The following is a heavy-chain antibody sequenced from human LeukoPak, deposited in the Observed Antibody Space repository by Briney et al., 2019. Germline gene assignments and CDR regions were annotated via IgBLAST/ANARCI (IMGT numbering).Heavy chain of an antibody. CDR2: IYHSGSA. V-gene: IGHV4-30-2*01. CDR1: GGSISSGGYS. CDR3: ARSSITGPKRGHFDY. Sequence: PSQTLSLTCAVSGGSISSGGYSWSWIRQPPGKGLEWIGYIYHSGSAYYNPSLKSRVTISVDGSKNQFSLKLSSVTAADTAVYYCARSSITGPKRGHFDYWGQGTLVTVSS. D-gene: IGHD1-20*01. J-gene: IGHJ4*02.